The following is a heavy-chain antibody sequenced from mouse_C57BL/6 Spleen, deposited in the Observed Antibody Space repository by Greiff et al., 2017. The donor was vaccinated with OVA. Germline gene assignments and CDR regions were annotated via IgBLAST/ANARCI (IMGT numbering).Heavy chain of an antibody. CDR3: AYWDPFYYAMDY. D-gene: IGHD4-1*01. Sequence: VQLQQPGTELVKPGASVKLSCKASGYTFTSYWMHWVKQRPGQGLEWIGNINPSNGGTNYNEKFKSKATLTVDKSSSTAYMQLSILTSEDSAVYDCAYWDPFYYAMDYWGQGTSVTVSS. CDR2: INPSNGGT. J-gene: IGHJ4*01. V-gene: IGHV1-53*01. CDR1: GYTFTSYW.